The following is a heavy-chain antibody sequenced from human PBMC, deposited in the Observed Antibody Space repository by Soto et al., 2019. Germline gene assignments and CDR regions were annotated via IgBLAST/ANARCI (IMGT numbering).Heavy chain of an antibody. V-gene: IGHV3-30*03. CDR2: ISYDGSNK. CDR3: ARGIAVAGTQGGWFDP. CDR1: GFTFSSYG. J-gene: IGHJ5*02. D-gene: IGHD6-19*01. Sequence: GGSLRLSCAASGFTFSSYGMHWVRQAPGKGLEWVAVISYDGSNKYYADSVKGRFTISRDNSKNTLYLQMNSLRAEDTAVYYCARGIAVAGTQGGWFDPWGQGTLVTVSS.